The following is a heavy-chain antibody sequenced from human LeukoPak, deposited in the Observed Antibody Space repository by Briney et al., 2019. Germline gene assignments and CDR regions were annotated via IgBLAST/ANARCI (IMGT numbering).Heavy chain of an antibody. CDR3: ARNGAAMVRGVIMFDY. Sequence: SSETLSLTCAVYGGSFSGYYWSWIRQPPGKGLEWIGEINHRGSTNYNPSLKSRVTISVDTSKNQFSLKLSSVTAADTAVYYCARNGAAMVRGVIMFDYWGQGTLVTVSS. D-gene: IGHD3-10*01. CDR2: INHRGST. V-gene: IGHV4-34*01. CDR1: GGSFSGYY. J-gene: IGHJ4*02.